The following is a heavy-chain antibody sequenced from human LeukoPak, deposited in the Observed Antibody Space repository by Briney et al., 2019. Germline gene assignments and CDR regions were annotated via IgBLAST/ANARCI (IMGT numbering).Heavy chain of an antibody. D-gene: IGHD2-2*01. Sequence: GGSLRLSCAASGFTFNNYGMHWVRQAPGKGLEWVAVISYDGRNKHYPDSVKGRFTISRDISTDTLWLQMDSLRTEDTAVYYCAKGPLRGTAAAIDYWGQGTPVTVSS. V-gene: IGHV3-30*18. CDR2: ISYDGRNK. CDR3: AKGPLRGTAAAIDY. J-gene: IGHJ4*02. CDR1: GFTFNNYG.